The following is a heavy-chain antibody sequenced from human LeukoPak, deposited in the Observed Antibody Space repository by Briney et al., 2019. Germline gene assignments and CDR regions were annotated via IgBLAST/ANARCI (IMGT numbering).Heavy chain of an antibody. V-gene: IGHV4-34*01. D-gene: IGHD3-10*01. CDR1: GGSFSGYY. CDR2: INHSGSN. CDR3: ARGRKVRGVIMGYYYYYGMDV. J-gene: IGHJ6*02. Sequence: PSETLSLTCAVYGGSFSGYYWSRIRQPPGKGREWIGEINHSGSNNYNPSLKSRVTISVDTSKNQFSLKLSSVTAANTAVYYCARGRKVRGVIMGYYYYYGMDVWGQGTTVTVSS.